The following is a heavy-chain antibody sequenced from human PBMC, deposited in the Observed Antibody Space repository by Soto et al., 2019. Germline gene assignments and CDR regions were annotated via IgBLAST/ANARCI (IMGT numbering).Heavy chain of an antibody. CDR3: ARGGSSSLDY. D-gene: IGHD6-6*01. Sequence: QVQLVQSGAEWRKPGASVKVSCKAPGYTFTGSNSHWGRQAPGQGPEWMGWINPNSGGTTYAQKFQGRVTVTRDTSISTAYMELSSLRSDDTAVYYCARGGSSSLDYWGQGTLVTVSS. CDR2: INPNSGGT. CDR1: GYTFTGSN. V-gene: IGHV1-2*02. J-gene: IGHJ4*02.